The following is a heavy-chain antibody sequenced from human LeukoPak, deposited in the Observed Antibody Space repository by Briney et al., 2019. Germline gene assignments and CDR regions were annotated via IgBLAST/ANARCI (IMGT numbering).Heavy chain of an antibody. J-gene: IGHJ4*02. D-gene: IGHD3-16*01. CDR3: AQSIVGWGNYSK. Sequence: GGSLRLSCAASGFTFSTYAMSWVRQAPGKGLEWVAAISGSDDSTNYAESVKGRFTISRDNSRTTVFLQMNSLRVDDTAVYYCAQSIVGWGNYSKWGRGALVTVSS. V-gene: IGHV3-23*01. CDR2: ISGSDDST. CDR1: GFTFSTYA.